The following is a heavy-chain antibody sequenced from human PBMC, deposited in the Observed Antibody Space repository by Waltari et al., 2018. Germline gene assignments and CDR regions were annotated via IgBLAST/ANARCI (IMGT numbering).Heavy chain of an antibody. J-gene: IGHJ6*03. CDR1: GFTFSSYW. Sequence: EVQLVESGGGLVQPGGSLRLSCAASGFTFSSYWMSWVRQAPGKGLEWVANIKQDGSEKDYVDSVKGRFTISRDNAKNSLYLQMNSLRAEDTAVYYCARDKQQLVTGGYYYYMDVWGKGTTVTVSS. V-gene: IGHV3-7*01. CDR2: IKQDGSEK. D-gene: IGHD6-13*01. CDR3: ARDKQQLVTGGYYYYMDV.